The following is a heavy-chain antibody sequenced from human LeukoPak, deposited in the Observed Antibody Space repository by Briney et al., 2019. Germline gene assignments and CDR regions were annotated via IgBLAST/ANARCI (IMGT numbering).Heavy chain of an antibody. CDR1: GYTFTSYG. CDR2: ISAYNGNT. Sequence: GASVKVSCKASGYTFTSYGISWVRQAPGQGLEWMGWISAYNGNTNYAQKLQGRVTMTTDTSTSTAYMGLRSLRSDDTAVYYCARDYCSGGSCSRGFDYWGQGTLVTVPS. CDR3: ARDYCSGGSCSRGFDY. J-gene: IGHJ4*02. D-gene: IGHD2-15*01. V-gene: IGHV1-18*01.